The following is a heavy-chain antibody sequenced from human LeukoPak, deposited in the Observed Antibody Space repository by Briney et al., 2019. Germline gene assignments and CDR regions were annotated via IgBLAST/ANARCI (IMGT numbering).Heavy chain of an antibody. D-gene: IGHD2-2*01. J-gene: IGHJ6*03. V-gene: IGHV1-69*02. Sequence: GASVKVSCKASGGTFTSYTISWVRQAPGQGLEWMGRIIPILGIANYAQKFQGRVTITADKSTSTAYMELSSLRSEDTAVYYCARSGYCSSTSCYRSYYYYYMDVWGKGTTLTVSS. CDR2: IIPILGIA. CDR3: ARSGYCSSTSCYRSYYYYYMDV. CDR1: GGTFTSYT.